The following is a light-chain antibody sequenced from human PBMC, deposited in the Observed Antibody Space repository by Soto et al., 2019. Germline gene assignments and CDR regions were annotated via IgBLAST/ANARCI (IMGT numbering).Light chain of an antibody. CDR3: CSYAGSYTYV. CDR2: SVS. Sequence: QSVLTQPRSVSGAPGQSVTISCTGTSSDVGGHNYVSWYQQYPGKAPKLLLSSVSKRPSGVPDRFSGSKSGNTASLTISGLQAEDEADYYCCSYAGSYTYVFGTGTTV. CDR1: SSDVGGHNY. J-gene: IGLJ1*01. V-gene: IGLV2-11*01.